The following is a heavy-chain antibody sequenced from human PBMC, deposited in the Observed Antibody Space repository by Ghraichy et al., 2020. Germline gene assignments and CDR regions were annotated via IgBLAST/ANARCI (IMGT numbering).Heavy chain of an antibody. V-gene: IGHV3-53*01. CDR1: GFTVSSNY. Sequence: GESLNISCAASGFTVSSNYMSWVRQAPGKGLEWVSVIYSGGSTYYADSVKGRFTISRDNSKNTLYLQMNSLRAEDTAVYYCARVPNRIVGAIYFDYWGQGTLVTVSS. D-gene: IGHD1-26*01. CDR3: ARVPNRIVGAIYFDY. CDR2: IYSGGST. J-gene: IGHJ4*02.